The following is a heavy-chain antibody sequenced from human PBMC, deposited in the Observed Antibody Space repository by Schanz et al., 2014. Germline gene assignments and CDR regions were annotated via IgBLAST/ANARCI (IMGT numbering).Heavy chain of an antibody. D-gene: IGHD2-21*02. CDR1: GFTFSSYG. J-gene: IGHJ6*03. CDR3: ARPSDSSWYMDV. V-gene: IGHV3-33*08. CDR2: IWYDGNNK. Sequence: QVQLVESGGGVVQPGRSRRLSCEASGFTFSSYGMHWVRQAPGKGLEWVAIIWYDGNNKKYADSVKGRFTISRDNSMNTLHLQMDGLRVEDTAVYYCARPSDSSWYMDVWGKGTTVTVSS.